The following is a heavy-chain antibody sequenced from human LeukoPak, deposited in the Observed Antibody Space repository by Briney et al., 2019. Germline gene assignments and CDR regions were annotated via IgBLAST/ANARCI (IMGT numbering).Heavy chain of an antibody. V-gene: IGHV1-46*01. CDR1: GYIFTSNY. J-gene: IGHJ4*02. CDR2: IYPRDGST. Sequence: GASVKVSCKVSGYIFTSNYIHWVRQAPGQGLEWMGMIYPRDGSTSYAQRFQDRVTVTRDTSTSTVHMELSGLRSEDTAVYYCARDQEGFDYWGQGTQVTVSS. CDR3: ARDQEGFDY.